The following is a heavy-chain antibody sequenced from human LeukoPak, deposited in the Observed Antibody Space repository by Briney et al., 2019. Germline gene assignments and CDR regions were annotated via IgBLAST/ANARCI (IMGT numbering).Heavy chain of an antibody. Sequence: PGGSLRLSCAASGFTFSSYWMSWVRQAPGKGLEWVANIKQDGSEKYYVDSVKGRFTISRDNAKNSLYLQMNSLRAEDTAVYYCARIKKDIVVVVAASDFDYWGQGTLVTVSS. V-gene: IGHV3-7*01. J-gene: IGHJ4*02. CDR1: GFTFSSYW. D-gene: IGHD2-15*01. CDR3: ARIKKDIVVVVAASDFDY. CDR2: IKQDGSEK.